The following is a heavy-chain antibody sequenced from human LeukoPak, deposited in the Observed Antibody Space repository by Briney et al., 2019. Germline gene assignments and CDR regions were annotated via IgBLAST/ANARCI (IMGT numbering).Heavy chain of an antibody. J-gene: IGHJ4*02. Sequence: QPGGSLRLSCAASGFTFSSYPMHWVRQAPGKGLEWVTLISYDGSNKYYTDSVKGRFTISRDNSKNTLYLQINSLRAEDTAVYYCARVGTAYCGGDCFIDYWGQGTLVTVSS. CDR1: GFTFSSYP. CDR3: ARVGTAYCGGDCFIDY. D-gene: IGHD2-21*01. CDR2: ISYDGSNK. V-gene: IGHV3-30-3*01.